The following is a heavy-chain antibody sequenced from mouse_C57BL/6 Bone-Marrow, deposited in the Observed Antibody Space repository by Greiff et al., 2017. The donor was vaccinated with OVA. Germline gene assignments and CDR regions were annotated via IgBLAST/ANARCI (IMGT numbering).Heavy chain of an antibody. CDR1: GYAFSSSW. CDR2: IYPGDGDT. J-gene: IGHJ2*01. Sequence: QVQLKQSGPELVKPGASVKISCKASGYAFSSSWMNWVKQRPGKGLEWIGRIYPGDGDTNYNGKFKGKATLTADKSSSTAYMQLSSLTSEDSAVYFCARGATAYFDYWGQGTTLTVSS. V-gene: IGHV1-82*01. CDR3: ARGATAYFDY. D-gene: IGHD1-2*01.